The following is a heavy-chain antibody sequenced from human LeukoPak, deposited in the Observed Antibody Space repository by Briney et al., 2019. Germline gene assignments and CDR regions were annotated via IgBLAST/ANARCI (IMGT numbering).Heavy chain of an antibody. D-gene: IGHD5-18*01. CDR1: GGSFSGYY. CDR3: ARGEIQLWLGYYYYYMDV. CDR2: INHSGST. V-gene: IGHV4-34*01. J-gene: IGHJ6*03. Sequence: SETLSLTCAVYGGSFSGYYWSWIRQPPGKGLEWIGEINHSGSTNYNPSLKSRVTISVDTSKNQFSLKLSSVTAADTAVYYCARGEIQLWLGYYYYYMDVWGKGTTVTVSS.